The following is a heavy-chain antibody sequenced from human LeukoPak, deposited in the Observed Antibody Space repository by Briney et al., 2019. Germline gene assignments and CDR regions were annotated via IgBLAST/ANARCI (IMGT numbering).Heavy chain of an antibody. CDR1: GDSISGYH. CDR3: ARRVRGALKSPYYYYYYMDV. CDR2: INRSGST. Sequence: SETLSLTCGVYGDSISGYHWTYIRQPPGKGLEWIGEINRSGSTNYNPSLKSRVTISVDTSKNQFSLKLSSVTAADTAVYYCARRVRGALKSPYYYYYYMDVWGKGTTVTISS. V-gene: IGHV4-34*01. D-gene: IGHD3-10*01. J-gene: IGHJ6*03.